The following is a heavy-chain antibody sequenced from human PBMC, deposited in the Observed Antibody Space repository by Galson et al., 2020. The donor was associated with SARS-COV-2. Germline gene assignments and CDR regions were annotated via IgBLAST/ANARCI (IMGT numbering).Heavy chain of an antibody. V-gene: IGHV3-30*03. CDR2: ISNDGSSE. J-gene: IGHJ5*02. D-gene: IGHD6-25*01. CDR3: ATDHVRLQHSSGWDPWFDP. Sequence: GESLKISCAASGFTFSSYGMHWVRQAPGKGLEWVALISNDGSSEYYADSVKGRFSISRDNSKNTLYLQMNSLRPDDTAVYYCATDHVRLQHSSGWDPWFDPWGQGTLVTVSS. CDR1: GFTFSSYG.